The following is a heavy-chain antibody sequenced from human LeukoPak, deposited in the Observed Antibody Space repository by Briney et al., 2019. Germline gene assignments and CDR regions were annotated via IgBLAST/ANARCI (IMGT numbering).Heavy chain of an antibody. CDR2: ISAYNGNT. CDR1: GYTFTSYG. Sequence: ASVKVSCKASGYTFTSYGISWVRLAPGQGLEWMGWISAYNGNTNYAQKLQGRVTMTTDTSTSTAYMELSSLRSEDTAVYYCARMNYYYYYMDVWGKGTTVTISS. J-gene: IGHJ6*03. V-gene: IGHV1-18*01. CDR3: ARMNYYYYYMDV.